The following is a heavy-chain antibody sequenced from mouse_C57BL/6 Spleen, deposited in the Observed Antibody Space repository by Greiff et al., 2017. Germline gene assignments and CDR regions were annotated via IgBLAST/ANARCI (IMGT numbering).Heavy chain of an antibody. V-gene: IGHV3-6*01. CDR3: ARVDGSSYLGYFDV. J-gene: IGHJ1*03. CDR2: ISYDGSN. Sequence: EVQLQQSGPGLVKPSQSLSLTCSVTGYSITSGYYWNWIRQFPGNKLEWMGYISYDGSNNYNPSLKNRISITRDTSKNQFFLKLNSVTTEDTATYYGARVDGSSYLGYFDVWGTGTTVTVSS. CDR1: GYSITSGYY. D-gene: IGHD1-1*01.